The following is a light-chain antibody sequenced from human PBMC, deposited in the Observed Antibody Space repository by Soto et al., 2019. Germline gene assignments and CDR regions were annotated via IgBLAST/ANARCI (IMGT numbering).Light chain of an antibody. J-gene: IGLJ3*02. CDR3: CSYVGNDIRV. V-gene: IGLV2-14*01. CDR1: SNDIGGYNY. CDR2: DVS. Sequence: QSALTQPASVSGSPGQSITISCTGTSNDIGGYNYVSWFQQHPGKAPKFMLYDVSHRSSGVSNRFSGSKSGNTASLTISGLQAEDEADYYCCSYVGNDIRVFGGGTQLTVL.